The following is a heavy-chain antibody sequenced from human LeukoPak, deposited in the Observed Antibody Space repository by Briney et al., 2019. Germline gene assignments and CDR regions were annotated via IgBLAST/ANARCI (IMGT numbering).Heavy chain of an antibody. CDR1: GFTFSSYA. D-gene: IGHD4-17*01. CDR2: ISDSGGGT. J-gene: IGHJ4*02. Sequence: GGSLRLSCAASGFTFSSYAMTWVRQAPGKGLEWVSGISDSGGGTYYADSVKGRFTISRDKSKNTLFLQMNSLRAEDTAVYYCAKSYGDYLGYFDSWGQGTLVTVSS. V-gene: IGHV3-23*01. CDR3: AKSYGDYLGYFDS.